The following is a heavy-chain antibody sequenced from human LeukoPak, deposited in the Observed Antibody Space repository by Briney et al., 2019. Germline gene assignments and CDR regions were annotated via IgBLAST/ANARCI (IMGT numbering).Heavy chain of an antibody. CDR3: ARVCRLERSFDY. CDR1: GGSISSYY. Sequence: SETLSLTCTVSGGSISSYYWSWIRQPPGKGLEWIGYIYYSGSTNYNPSLKSRVTISVDTSKNQFSLKLSSVTAADTAVYYCARVCRLERSFDYWGQGTLVTVSS. V-gene: IGHV4-59*01. CDR2: IYYSGST. D-gene: IGHD1-1*01. J-gene: IGHJ4*02.